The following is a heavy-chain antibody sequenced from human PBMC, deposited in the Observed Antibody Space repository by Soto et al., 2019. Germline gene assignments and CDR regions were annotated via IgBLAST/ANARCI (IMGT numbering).Heavy chain of an antibody. V-gene: IGHV4-30-2*01. CDR2: IYHSGST. D-gene: IGHD3-22*01. CDR3: ARVRWDSSGFQVDY. Sequence: QLQLQESGSGLVKPSQTLSLTCAVSGGSISSGGDSWSWIRQPPGKGLEWIGYIYHSGSTYYNPSLKSRVTISVDRSKNQCSLKLSSVTAADTAVYYCARVRWDSSGFQVDYWGQGTLVTVSS. J-gene: IGHJ4*02. CDR1: GGSISSGGDS.